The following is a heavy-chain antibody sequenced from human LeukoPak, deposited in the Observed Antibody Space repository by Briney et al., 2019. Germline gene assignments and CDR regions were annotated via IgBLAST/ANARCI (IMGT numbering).Heavy chain of an antibody. CDR2: IHFTGST. J-gene: IGHJ4*02. D-gene: IGHD2-15*01. V-gene: IGHV4-59*01. Sequence: SETLSLTCTVSGGSISTYYWSWIRQPPGKGLEWIGFIHFTGSTDYNPSLKSRATVSVDMSKNQLSLILNSLTAADTAVYYCAREWSAFDHWGQGTLVTVSS. CDR1: GGSISTYY. CDR3: AREWSAFDH.